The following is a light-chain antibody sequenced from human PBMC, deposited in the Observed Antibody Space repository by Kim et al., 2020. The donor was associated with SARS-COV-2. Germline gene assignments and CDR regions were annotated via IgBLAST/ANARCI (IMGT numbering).Light chain of an antibody. CDR1: SGSIASTY. V-gene: IGLV6-57*03. Sequence: GKPVTISCTRSSGSIASTYVQWYQQRPGSAPTTVIYEDNQRPSGVPDRFSGSIDSSSNSASLTISGLKTEDEADYYCQSYDSSNVVFGGGTQLTVL. J-gene: IGLJ2*01. CDR3: QSYDSSNVV. CDR2: EDN.